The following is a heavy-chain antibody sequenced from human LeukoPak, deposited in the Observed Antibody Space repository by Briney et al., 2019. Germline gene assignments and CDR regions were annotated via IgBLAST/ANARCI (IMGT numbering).Heavy chain of an antibody. V-gene: IGHV4-61*02. CDR2: IYTRGST. CDR3: ARDGRYGSGSYSEAHFDY. J-gene: IGHJ4*02. D-gene: IGHD3-10*01. CDR1: GGSISSGDYY. Sequence: PSETLSLTCTVSGGSISSGDYYWSWIRQPAGKGLEWIGRIYTRGSTNYNPSLKSRVTISIDTSKNQFSLKLSSVTAADTAMYYCARDGRYGSGSYSEAHFDYWGQGTLVTVSS.